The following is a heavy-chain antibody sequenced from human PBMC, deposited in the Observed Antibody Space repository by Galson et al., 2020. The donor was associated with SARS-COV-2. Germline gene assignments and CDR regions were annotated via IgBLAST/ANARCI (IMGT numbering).Heavy chain of an antibody. D-gene: IGHD2-15*01. Sequence: GGSLRLSCAASGFTFSSYSMNWVRQAPGKGLEWVSSISSSSSYIYYADSVKGRFTISRDNAKNSLYLQMNSLRAEDTAVYYCARVKVVVVAATRFPAYYYYMDVWGKGTTVTVSS. CDR3: ARVKVVVVAATRFPAYYYYMDV. V-gene: IGHV3-21*01. CDR1: GFTFSSYS. CDR2: ISSSSSYI. J-gene: IGHJ6*03.